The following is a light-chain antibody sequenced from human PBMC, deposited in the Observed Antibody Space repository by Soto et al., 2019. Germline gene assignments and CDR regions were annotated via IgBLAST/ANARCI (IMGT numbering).Light chain of an antibody. Sequence: QAVVTQPPSVSGAPGQRVTISCTGSSSNIGAGYDVHWYQQLPGTAPKLLIYVNSNRPSGVPDRFSGSKSATSASLVITGLRAEDEADYYCQSFDSSLSGPFYVFGTGTKLTVL. CDR2: VNS. V-gene: IGLV1-40*01. J-gene: IGLJ1*01. CDR3: QSFDSSLSGPFYV. CDR1: SSNIGAGYD.